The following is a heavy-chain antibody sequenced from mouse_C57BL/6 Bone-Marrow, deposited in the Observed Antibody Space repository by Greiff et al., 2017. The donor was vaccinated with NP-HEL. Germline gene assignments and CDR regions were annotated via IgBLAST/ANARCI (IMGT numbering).Heavy chain of an antibody. CDR3: ARHEETYYYGSGYFDV. CDR1: GYTFTEYT. CDR2: FYPGSGSI. Sequence: QVQLQQSGAELVKPGASVKLSCKASGYTFTEYTIHWVKQRSGQGLEWIGWFYPGSGSIKYNEKFKDKATLTADKSSSTVYMELSRLTAEDSAVDFCARHEETYYYGSGYFDVWGTGTTVTVSS. D-gene: IGHD1-1*01. V-gene: IGHV1-62-2*01. J-gene: IGHJ1*03.